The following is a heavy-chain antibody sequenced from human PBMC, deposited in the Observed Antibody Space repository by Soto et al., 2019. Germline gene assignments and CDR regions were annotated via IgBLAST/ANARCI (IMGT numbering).Heavy chain of an antibody. D-gene: IGHD4-17*01. CDR3: ARSNGDYEDY. Sequence: SETLSLTCTVSGGSIRSYYWSCIRQPPGKGLEWIGYIYYSGSTNYNPSLKSRVTISVDTSKNQFSLKLSSVTAADTAVYYCARSNGDYEDYWSQGTLVTVSS. CDR2: IYYSGST. V-gene: IGHV4-59*01. J-gene: IGHJ4*02. CDR1: GGSIRSYY.